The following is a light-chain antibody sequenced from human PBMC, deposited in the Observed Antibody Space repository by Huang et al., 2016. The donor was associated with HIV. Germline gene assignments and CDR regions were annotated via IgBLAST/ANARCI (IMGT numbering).Light chain of an antibody. CDR2: GAS. V-gene: IGKV3-15*01. CDR3: QQYKSWPPIHT. Sequence: EIVLTQSPATLSASPGERASLSCGASQSVSSDLAWYQQKPGQSPRLLVYGASTRATGIPPRFSGGGSGTDFILTISSLQSEDFAIYYCQQYKSWPPIHTFGQGTRLEIK. J-gene: IGKJ2*01. CDR1: QSVSSD.